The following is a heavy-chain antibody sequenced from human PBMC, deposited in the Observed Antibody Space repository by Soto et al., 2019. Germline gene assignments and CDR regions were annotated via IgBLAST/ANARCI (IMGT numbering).Heavy chain of an antibody. CDR1: GGSFSGYY. Sequence: SETLSLTCAVYGGSFSGYYWSWIRQPPGKGLEWIGEINHSGSTNYNPSLKSRVTISVDTSKNQFPLKLSSVTAADTAVYYCARGDIVVVPAAIRLYYYYYMDVWGKGTTVTVSS. J-gene: IGHJ6*03. D-gene: IGHD2-2*02. V-gene: IGHV4-34*01. CDR2: INHSGST. CDR3: ARGDIVVVPAAIRLYYYYYMDV.